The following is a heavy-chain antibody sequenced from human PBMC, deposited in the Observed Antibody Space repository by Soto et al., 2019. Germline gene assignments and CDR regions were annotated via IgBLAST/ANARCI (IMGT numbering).Heavy chain of an antibody. Sequence: QVQLVQSGAEVKKPRASVKVSCKTSGYSFTSYVISWVREAPGQGLEWMGWISAYNGNTNYAQKLQGRVTMTTDTSTSTAYMELRSLRSDDTAVYYCARDAAVGLFDYWGQGTLVTVSS. CDR1: GYSFTSYV. V-gene: IGHV1-18*01. CDR3: ARDAAVGLFDY. CDR2: ISAYNGNT. J-gene: IGHJ4*02. D-gene: IGHD1-26*01.